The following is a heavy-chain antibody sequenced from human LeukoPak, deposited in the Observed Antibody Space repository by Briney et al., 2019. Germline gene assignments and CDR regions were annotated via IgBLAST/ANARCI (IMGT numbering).Heavy chain of an antibody. CDR1: RYTFTNYY. CDR2: INPNSGGT. Sequence: ASVTVSFKASRYTFTNYYMHWVRQAPGQGLEWMGWINPNSGGTNYVQKFQGRVTMTRDTSISTAYMELSRLRSDDTAVYYWATRAFSGIAAVKEFDPGGQGTLVTVTS. D-gene: IGHD6-13*01. V-gene: IGHV1-2*02. CDR3: ATRAFSGIAAVKEFDP. J-gene: IGHJ5*02.